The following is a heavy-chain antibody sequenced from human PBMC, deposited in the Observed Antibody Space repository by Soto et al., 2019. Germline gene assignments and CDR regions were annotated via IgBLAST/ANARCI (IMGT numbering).Heavy chain of an antibody. D-gene: IGHD2-15*01. Sequence: QVQLVESGGGVVQPGRSLRLSCVASGFTFSNNGIHWVRQAPGKGLEWVAVISSDGSKKYYADSVKGRFTISRDNSKNTLYLQMNSLRAEDTAVYYFVMDRYGGSSRFDYWGQGTLVTVSS. J-gene: IGHJ4*02. CDR3: VMDRYGGSSRFDY. CDR1: GFTFSNNG. CDR2: ISSDGSKK. V-gene: IGHV3-30*03.